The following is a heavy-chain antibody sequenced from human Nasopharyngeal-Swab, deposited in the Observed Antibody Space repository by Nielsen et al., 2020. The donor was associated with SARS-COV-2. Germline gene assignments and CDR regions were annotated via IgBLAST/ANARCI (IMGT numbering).Heavy chain of an antibody. J-gene: IGHJ4*02. V-gene: IGHV3-7*01. CDR1: GFTFSSYW. Sequence: GESLKISCAASGFTFSSYWMSWVRQAPGKGLEWLANIKQDGSEKYYVDSVKGRFTISRDNAKNSLYLQMNSLRAEDTAVYYCARMADSSGWYIDYWGQGTLVTVSS. CDR3: ARMADSSGWYIDY. D-gene: IGHD6-19*01. CDR2: IKQDGSEK.